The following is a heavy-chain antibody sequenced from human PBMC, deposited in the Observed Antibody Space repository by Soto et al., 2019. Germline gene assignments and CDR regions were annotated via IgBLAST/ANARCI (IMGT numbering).Heavy chain of an antibody. CDR3: RKDSHYGRSRYYGWGPSWFDP. V-gene: IGHV3-30*04. Sequence: GGSLRLSCTASGFTFGDYAMSWVRQAPGKGLEWVAVISYDGSNKYYADSVKGRFTISRDNSKNTLYLQMNSLRAEDTAVYYCRKDSHYGRSRYYGWGPSWFDPWGRGTMVTFS. J-gene: IGHJ5*02. CDR1: GFTFGDYA. CDR2: ISYDGSNK. D-gene: IGHD3-22*01.